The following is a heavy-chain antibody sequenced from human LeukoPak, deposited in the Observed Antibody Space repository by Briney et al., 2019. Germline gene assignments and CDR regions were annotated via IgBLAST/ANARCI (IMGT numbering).Heavy chain of an antibody. CDR3: AKGGGAYYSDSSTYSAPFEH. CDR1: GFTFSSYA. J-gene: IGHJ4*02. V-gene: IGHV3-23*01. D-gene: IGHD3-22*01. Sequence: GGSLRLSCAASGFTFSSYAINWVRQAPGKGLEWVSGISGSGGSTYYADPVKGRFTISRDNSKNTLYLQMNSLRAEDTAVYYCAKGGGAYYSDSSTYSAPFEHWGQGTLVTVSS. CDR2: ISGSGGST.